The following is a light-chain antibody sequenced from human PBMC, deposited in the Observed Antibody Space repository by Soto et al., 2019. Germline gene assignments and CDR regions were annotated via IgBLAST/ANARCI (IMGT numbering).Light chain of an antibody. V-gene: IGKV3-15*01. CDR3: QQYDDWPPWT. CDR1: QSVNSD. J-gene: IGKJ1*01. Sequence: EIVMTQSPATLSVSPGERATLSCRASQSVNSDLAWYQQKPGQAPRLLIYGASTRATGTPARFSGSGSGTDFTLTISRLEPEDFAVYYCQQYDDWPPWTFGPGPRWIS. CDR2: GAS.